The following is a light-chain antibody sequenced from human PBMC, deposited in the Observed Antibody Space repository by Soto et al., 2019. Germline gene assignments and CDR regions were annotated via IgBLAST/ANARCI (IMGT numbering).Light chain of an antibody. CDR2: DAS. CDR1: QSVDSY. J-gene: IGKJ5*01. V-gene: IGKV3-11*01. Sequence: KVLTQSPATLSLSPGERATLSCRASQSVDSYLVWYQQKRGQAPRLLIYDASNRATGIPARFSGSGSGTDFTLTISSLEPEDSAVYYCQHRSISITFSQGTRLEIK. CDR3: QHRSISIT.